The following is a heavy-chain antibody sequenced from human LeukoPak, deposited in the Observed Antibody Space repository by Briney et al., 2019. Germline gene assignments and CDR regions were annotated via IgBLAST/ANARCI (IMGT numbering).Heavy chain of an antibody. V-gene: IGHV3-30*02. CDR3: ARETTPPYYFDY. Sequence: GGSLRLSCAASGFTFSSYGMHWVRQAPGKGLEWVAFIRYDGSNKYYADSMKGRFTISRDNSKNTLYLQMNSLRAEDTAVYYCARETTPPYYFDYWGQGTLVTVSS. D-gene: IGHD1-1*01. CDR2: IRYDGSNK. CDR1: GFTFSSYG. J-gene: IGHJ4*02.